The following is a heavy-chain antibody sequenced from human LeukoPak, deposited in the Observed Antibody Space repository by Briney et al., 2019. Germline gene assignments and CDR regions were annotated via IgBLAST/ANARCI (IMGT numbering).Heavy chain of an antibody. CDR2: VYYSGTP. V-gene: IGHV4-39*07. J-gene: IGHJ3*02. D-gene: IGHD3-22*01. Sequence: SETLSLTCTVSGGSISGTYYYWGWIRQPPGKGLEWIGSVYYSGTPYYNPSFKSRVTISVDTSKNQFSLKLSSVTAADTAVYYCARGADTYYDSTGGGAFDIWGQGTMVTVSS. CDR3: ARGADTYYDSTGGGAFDI. CDR1: GGSISGTYYY.